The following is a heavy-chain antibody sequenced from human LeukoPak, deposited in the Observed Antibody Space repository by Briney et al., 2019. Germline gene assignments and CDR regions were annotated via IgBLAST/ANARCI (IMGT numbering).Heavy chain of an antibody. V-gene: IGHV1-18*01. D-gene: IGHD3-10*01. CDR2: ISAYNGNT. CDR1: GYTFTSYG. J-gene: IGHJ5*02. CDR3: ARDTHYYGSEPNWFDP. Sequence: ASVKVSCNASGYTFTSYGISWVRQAPGQGLEWMGWISAYNGNTNYAQKLQGRVTMTTDTSTSTAYMELRSLRSDDTAVYYCARDTHYYGSEPNWFDPWGQGTLVTVSS.